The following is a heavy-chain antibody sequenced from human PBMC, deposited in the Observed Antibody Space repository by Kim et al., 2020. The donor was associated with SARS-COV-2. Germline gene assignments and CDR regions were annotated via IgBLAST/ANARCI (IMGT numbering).Heavy chain of an antibody. J-gene: IGHJ4*02. V-gene: IGHV3-30-3*01. CDR2: ISYDGSNK. D-gene: IGHD2-2*02. Sequence: GGSLRLSCAASGFTFSSYAMHWVRQAPGKGLEWVAVISYDGSNKYYADSVKGRFTISRDNSKNTLYLQMNSLRAEDTAVYYCVPCGRSTSCYRFNYWGQGTLVTVSS. CDR1: GFTFSSYA. CDR3: VPCGRSTSCYRFNY.